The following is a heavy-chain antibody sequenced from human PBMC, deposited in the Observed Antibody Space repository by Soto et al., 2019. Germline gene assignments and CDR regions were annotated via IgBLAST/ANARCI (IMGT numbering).Heavy chain of an antibody. D-gene: IGHD6-13*01. Sequence: ASMKVSCKASGYTFTSYGISWVRQAPGQGLEWMGWISAYNGNTNYAQKLQGRVTMTTDTSTSTAYMELRSLRSDDTAVYYCARVAAAGDAFDIWGQGTMVTVSS. CDR3: ARVAAAGDAFDI. J-gene: IGHJ3*02. CDR2: ISAYNGNT. CDR1: GYTFTSYG. V-gene: IGHV1-18*01.